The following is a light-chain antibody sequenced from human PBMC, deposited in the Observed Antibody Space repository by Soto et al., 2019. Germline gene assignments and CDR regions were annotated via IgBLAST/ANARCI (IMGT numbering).Light chain of an antibody. J-gene: IGKJ5*01. CDR3: QQYKNWPL. Sequence: EIVMTQSPATLFVSPGDRAILSCRAGQGVTTNFAWYQQKSGQSPRLLMYGVSSRATGIPDRFTGSGSGADFTLTISRLEPEDFAVYYCQQYKNWPLFGQGTRLEIK. CDR2: GVS. CDR1: QGVTTN. V-gene: IGKV3D-15*01.